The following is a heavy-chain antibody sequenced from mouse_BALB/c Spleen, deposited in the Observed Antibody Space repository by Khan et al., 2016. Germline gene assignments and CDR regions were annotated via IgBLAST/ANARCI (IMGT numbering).Heavy chain of an antibody. D-gene: IGHD4-1*01. CDR3: TSGLGRDYALDY. V-gene: IGHV6-6*02. Sequence: EVKLEVSGGGLVQPGGSMKLSCVASGFTFSNYWMNWVRQSPEKGLEWVAEIRLKSNNYATHYAESVKGRFTISRDDSKSSVYLRVNNLRAEDTGIYYCTSGLGRDYALDYWGQGTSVTVSS. CDR1: GFTFSNYW. CDR2: IRLKSNNYAT. J-gene: IGHJ4*01.